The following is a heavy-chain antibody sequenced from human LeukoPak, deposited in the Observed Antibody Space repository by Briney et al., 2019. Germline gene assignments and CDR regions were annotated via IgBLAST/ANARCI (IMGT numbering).Heavy chain of an antibody. V-gene: IGHV4-38-2*02. D-gene: IGHD2-8*01. CDR3: ARVLHAPYLIDS. CDR2: VFRLQTVRT. J-gene: IGHJ4*02. CDR1: DSSITSTYY. Sequence: SETLSLTCTVSDSSITSTYYWAWFRQPPGKGLEWIATVFRLQTVRTFNNPSLESRVTMSLDPSQNQFSLSLTSVTAADTALYFCARVLHAPYLIDSWGQGTLVTVSS.